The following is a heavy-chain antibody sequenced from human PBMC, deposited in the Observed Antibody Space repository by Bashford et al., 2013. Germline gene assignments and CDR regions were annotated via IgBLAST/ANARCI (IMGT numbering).Heavy chain of an antibody. J-gene: IGHJ4*02. V-gene: IGHV1-69*06. Sequence: WVRQAPGQGLEWMGGIIPIFGTANYAQKFQGRVTITADKSTSTAYMELSSLRSEDTAVYYCASGSLGGYSGYDRARYFDYWGQGNPGHRLL. CDR2: IIPIFGTA. CDR3: ASGSLGGYSGYDRARYFDY. D-gene: IGHD5-12*01.